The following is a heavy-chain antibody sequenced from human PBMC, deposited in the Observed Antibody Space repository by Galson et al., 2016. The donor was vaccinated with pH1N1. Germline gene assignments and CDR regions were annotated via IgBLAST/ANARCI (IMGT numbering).Heavy chain of an antibody. V-gene: IGHV4-31*11. CDR3: AREDLVVGEGWDSGVDL. D-gene: IGHD2-21*01. J-gene: IGHJ6*01. CDR2: IHNSGTT. Sequence: TLSLTCAVSGGSFGSDGNYWSWIRQRPGRGLEWIGYIHNSGTTSYNPSLKSRLSISLDTSKNQFFLKLTSVTAADTAGYYCAREDLVVGEGWDSGVDLRGQATTVTVSS. CDR1: GGSFGSDGNY.